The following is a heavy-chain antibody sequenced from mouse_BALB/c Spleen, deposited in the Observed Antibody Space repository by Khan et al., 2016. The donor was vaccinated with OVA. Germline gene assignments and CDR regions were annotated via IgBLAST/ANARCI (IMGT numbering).Heavy chain of an antibody. D-gene: IGHD2-2*01. CDR3: ARHGYVAWFAY. CDR2: IDPFNGGT. Sequence: EVQVVESGPELMKPGASVKISCKASGYSFTSYYIHWVKQSPGKSLEWIGYIDPFNGGTSYNPKFKGKATLSVDKSSSTAYMHLSILTSDDSAVYSCARHGYVAWFAYWGQGTLVTVSA. J-gene: IGHJ3*01. V-gene: IGHV1S135*01. CDR1: GYSFTSYY.